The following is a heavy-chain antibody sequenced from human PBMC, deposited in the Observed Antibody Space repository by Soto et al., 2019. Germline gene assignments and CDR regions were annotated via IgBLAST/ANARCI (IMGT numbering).Heavy chain of an antibody. J-gene: IGHJ6*02. CDR2: IYWDDDK. D-gene: IGHD1-26*01. Sequence: QITLKESGPTLVKPTQTLTLTCSFSGFSLSTSGVGVGWIRQPPGKALEWFALIYWDDDKRYSPSLKSRLTITKGTSKDQVVLTMTNMDPVDTATYYCAHRLLSGSYPPYHYYGMDVWGQGITVTVSS. V-gene: IGHV2-5*02. CDR1: GFSLSTSGVG. CDR3: AHRLLSGSYPPYHYYGMDV.